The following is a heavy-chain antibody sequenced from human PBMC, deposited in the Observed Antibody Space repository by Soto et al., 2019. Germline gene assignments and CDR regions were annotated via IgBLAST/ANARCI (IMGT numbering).Heavy chain of an antibody. D-gene: IGHD5-18*01. J-gene: IGHJ6*02. CDR2: ISSSSSYI. CDR1: GFTFSSYS. CDR3: ARDRALSGGYSYGPLDYYYYGMDV. V-gene: IGHV3-21*01. Sequence: PGGSLRLSCAASGFTFSSYSMNWVRQAPGKGLEWVSSISSSSSYIYYADSVKGRFTISRDNSKNTLYLQMNSLRAEDTAVYYCARDRALSGGYSYGPLDYYYYGMDVWGQGTTVTVSS.